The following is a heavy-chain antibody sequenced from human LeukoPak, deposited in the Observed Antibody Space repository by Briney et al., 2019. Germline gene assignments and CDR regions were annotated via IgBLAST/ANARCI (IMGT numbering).Heavy chain of an antibody. CDR3: ARPIAGYSSGPSAFDI. CDR1: GFTFGGYG. Sequence: GGSLRLSCAGSGFTFGGYGMHWFRQTPGKGLEWVSSISSSSSYIYYADSVKGRFTISRDNAKNSLYLQMNSLRAEDTAVYYCARPIAGYSSGPSAFDIWGQGTMVTVSS. J-gene: IGHJ3*02. V-gene: IGHV3-21*01. D-gene: IGHD6-19*01. CDR2: ISSSSSYI.